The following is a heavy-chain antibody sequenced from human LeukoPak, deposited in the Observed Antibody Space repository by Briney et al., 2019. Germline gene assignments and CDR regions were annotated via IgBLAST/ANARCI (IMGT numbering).Heavy chain of an antibody. CDR2: ISGSGGST. V-gene: IGHV3-23*01. Sequence: WGSLRLSCVASGFTFRSYAMRWVRQGPGQGLAWVSAISGSGGSTSYADSVKGRFTISRDNSKSTLYLQMNSLRAEDTVVFFKQKTAYDILTGYFEIYYFDYWGQGTLVTVSS. CDR3: QKTAYDILTGYFEIYYFDY. J-gene: IGHJ4*02. CDR1: GFTFRSYA. D-gene: IGHD3-9*01.